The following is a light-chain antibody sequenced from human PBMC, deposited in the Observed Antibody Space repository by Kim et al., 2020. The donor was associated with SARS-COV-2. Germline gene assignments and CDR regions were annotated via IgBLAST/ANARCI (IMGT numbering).Light chain of an antibody. Sequence: EIVMTQSPVILSVSPGERATLSCRASQGIRNNLAWYQQKPGQPPSLLIYDASTRATGIPARFSGSGSGTEFSLTIDSLQSEDSAVYFCQQYNEWPPWTFGQGTKLEI. CDR3: QQYNEWPPWT. V-gene: IGKV3D-15*01. J-gene: IGKJ1*01. CDR2: DAS. CDR1: QGIRNN.